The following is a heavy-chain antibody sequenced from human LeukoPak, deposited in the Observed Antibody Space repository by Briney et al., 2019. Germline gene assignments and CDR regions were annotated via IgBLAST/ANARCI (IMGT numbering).Heavy chain of an antibody. CDR2: IRYDGSNK. CDR1: GFTFSSYG. V-gene: IGHV3-30*02. D-gene: IGHD6-13*01. Sequence: GGSLRLSCAASGFTFSSYGMHWVRQAPGKGLEWVAFIRYDGSNKYYADSVKGRFTISRDNSKNTLYLQMNSLRAEDTAVYYCARGLSSGGSSSWYPPYYYYYYYMDVWGKGTTVTVSS. CDR3: ARGLSSGGSSSWYPPYYYYYYYMDV. J-gene: IGHJ6*03.